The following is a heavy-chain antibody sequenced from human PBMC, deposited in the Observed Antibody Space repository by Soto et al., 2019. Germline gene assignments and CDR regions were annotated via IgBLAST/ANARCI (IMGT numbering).Heavy chain of an antibody. D-gene: IGHD3-10*01. CDR2: ISYDGSNK. V-gene: IGHV3-30*03. Sequence: PGGSLRLSCAASGFTFSSYGMHWVRQAPGKGLEWVAVISYDGSNKYYADSVKGRFTISRDNAKNTLYLQMNSLRAEDTAVYYCARDFGYWGQGTLVTVSS. CDR3: ARDFGY. CDR1: GFTFSSYG. J-gene: IGHJ4*02.